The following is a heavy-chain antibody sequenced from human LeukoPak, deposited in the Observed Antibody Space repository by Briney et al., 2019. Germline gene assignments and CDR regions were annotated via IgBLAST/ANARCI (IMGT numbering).Heavy chain of an antibody. CDR1: GFTFSNAW. CDR3: TTGTTYDSSGYYYDEFFDY. J-gene: IGHJ4*02. Sequence: GGSLRLSCAASGFTFSNAWMSWVRQAPGKGLEWVGRIKSKTDGGTTDYAAPVKGRFTISRDDSKNTLYLQMNSPKTEDTAVYYCTTGTTYDSSGYYYDEFFDYWGQGTLVTVSS. CDR2: IKSKTDGGTT. V-gene: IGHV3-15*01. D-gene: IGHD3-22*01.